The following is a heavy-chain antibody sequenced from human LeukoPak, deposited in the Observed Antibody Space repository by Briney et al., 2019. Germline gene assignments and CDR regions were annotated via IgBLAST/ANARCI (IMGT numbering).Heavy chain of an antibody. Sequence: GASVKVSCKASGGTFSSYAISWVRQAPGHGLAWVGRIIPIFGTANYAQKFQGRVTITADKSTSTAYMELSSLRSEDTAVYYCARDRVQLWFDNYYYMDVWGKGTTVTVSS. CDR1: GGTFSSYA. D-gene: IGHD5-18*01. V-gene: IGHV1-69*06. CDR2: IIPIFGTA. J-gene: IGHJ6*03. CDR3: ARDRVQLWFDNYYYMDV.